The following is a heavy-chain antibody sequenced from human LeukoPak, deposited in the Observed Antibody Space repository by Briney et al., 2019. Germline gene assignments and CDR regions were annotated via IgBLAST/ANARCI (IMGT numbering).Heavy chain of an antibody. Sequence: ASVKVSCKASGGTFSSYAISWVRQAPGQGLEWMGRIIPIFGTANYAQKFQGRVTITTDESTSTAYMELSSLRSEDTAVYYCARDGVEQQWLEIKVLAYWGQGTLVTVSS. CDR3: ARDGVEQQWLEIKVLAY. CDR1: GGTFSSYA. D-gene: IGHD6-19*01. CDR2: IIPIFGTA. V-gene: IGHV1-69*05. J-gene: IGHJ4*02.